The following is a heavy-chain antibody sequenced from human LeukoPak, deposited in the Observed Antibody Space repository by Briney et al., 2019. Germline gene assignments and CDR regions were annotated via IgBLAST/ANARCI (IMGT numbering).Heavy chain of an antibody. D-gene: IGHD6-19*01. Sequence: PGGFLRLSCAASGFTFSSYSMNWVRQAPGKGLEWVSSISSSSSYIYYADSVKGRFTISRDNAKNSLYLQMNSLRAEDTAVYYCARGGDSSGRYGAFDIWGQGTMVTVSS. CDR1: GFTFSSYS. V-gene: IGHV3-21*01. J-gene: IGHJ3*02. CDR2: ISSSSSYI. CDR3: ARGGDSSGRYGAFDI.